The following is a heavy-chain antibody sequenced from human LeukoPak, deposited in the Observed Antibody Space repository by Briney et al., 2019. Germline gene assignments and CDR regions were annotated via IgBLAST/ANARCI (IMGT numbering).Heavy chain of an antibody. CDR3: AGSTELSVDY. Sequence: TSETLSLTCAVYGGSFSGYYWSWIRQPPGKGLEWIGEINHSGSTNYNPSLKSRVTISVDTSKNQFSLKLSSVTAADTAVYYCAGSTELSVDYWGQGTLVTVSS. D-gene: IGHD1-26*01. CDR1: GGSFSGYY. J-gene: IGHJ4*02. V-gene: IGHV4-34*01. CDR2: INHSGST.